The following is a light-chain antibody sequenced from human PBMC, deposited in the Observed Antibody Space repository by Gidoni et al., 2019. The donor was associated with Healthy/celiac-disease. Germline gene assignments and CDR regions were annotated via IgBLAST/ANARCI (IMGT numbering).Light chain of an antibody. CDR3: QAWDSSTVV. CDR2: QDS. CDR1: KLGDKY. J-gene: IGLJ2*01. V-gene: IGLV3-1*01. Sequence: SYELTQPPSVSVPPGQTASITCPGDKLGDKYACWYQQKPGQSPVLVIYQDSKRPSGIPERFSGSNSGNTATLTIRGTQAMDEADYYCQAWDSSTVVFGGGTKLTVL.